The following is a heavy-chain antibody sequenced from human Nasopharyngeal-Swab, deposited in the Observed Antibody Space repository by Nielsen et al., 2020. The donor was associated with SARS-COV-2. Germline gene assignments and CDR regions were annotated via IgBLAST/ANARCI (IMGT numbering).Heavy chain of an antibody. V-gene: IGHV3-23*01. CDR3: AKDSVVVVAASDAFDI. Sequence: GESLQISCAASGFTFSSYAMSWVRQAPGKGLEWVSAISGSGGSTYYADSVKGRFTISGDNSKNTLYLQMNSLRAEDTAVYYCAKDSVVVVAASDAFDIWGQGTMVTVSS. J-gene: IGHJ3*02. D-gene: IGHD2-15*01. CDR2: ISGSGGST. CDR1: GFTFSSYA.